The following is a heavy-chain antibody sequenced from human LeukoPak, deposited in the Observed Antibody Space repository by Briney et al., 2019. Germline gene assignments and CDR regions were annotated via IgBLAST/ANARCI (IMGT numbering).Heavy chain of an antibody. D-gene: IGHD6-19*01. Sequence: PGGSLRLYCAASGFTFSSYSMNWVRQAPGKGLEWVSSISSSSSYIYYADSVKGRFTISRDNAKNSLYLQMNSLRAEDTAVYYCAGGEAVAVNDYWGQGTLVTVSS. CDR1: GFTFSSYS. V-gene: IGHV3-21*01. CDR3: AGGEAVAVNDY. CDR2: ISSSSSYI. J-gene: IGHJ4*02.